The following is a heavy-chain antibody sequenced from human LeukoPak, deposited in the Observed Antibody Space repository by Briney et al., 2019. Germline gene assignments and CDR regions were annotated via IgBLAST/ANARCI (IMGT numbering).Heavy chain of an antibody. Sequence: ASVKVSCKASGYTFTGYYMHWVRQAPGQGLEWMGRINPNSGGTNYAQKFQGRVTMTRDTSISTAYMGLSRLRSDDTAVYYCARGGVYDYVWGSYRIDYWGQGTLVTVSS. CDR2: INPNSGGT. CDR1: GYTFTGYY. J-gene: IGHJ4*02. V-gene: IGHV1-2*06. CDR3: ARGGVYDYVWGSYRIDY. D-gene: IGHD3-16*02.